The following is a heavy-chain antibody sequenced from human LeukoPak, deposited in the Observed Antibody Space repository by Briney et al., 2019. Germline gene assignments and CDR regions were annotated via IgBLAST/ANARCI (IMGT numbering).Heavy chain of an antibody. Sequence: SETLSLTCTVSGGSISTYYWSWIRQPPGKGLEWIGYISYSGSTNYNPSLKSRVTISVDTSKNQFSLKLSSVTAADTAVYYCARGEYYYDSSGLYFDYWGQGTLVTVSS. D-gene: IGHD3-22*01. V-gene: IGHV4-59*08. CDR3: ARGEYYYDSSGLYFDY. J-gene: IGHJ4*02. CDR1: GGSISTYY. CDR2: ISYSGST.